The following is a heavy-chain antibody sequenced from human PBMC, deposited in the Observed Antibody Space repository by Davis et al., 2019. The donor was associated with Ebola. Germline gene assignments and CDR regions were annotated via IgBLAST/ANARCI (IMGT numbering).Heavy chain of an antibody. CDR1: GYTFTSYY. J-gene: IGHJ6*02. D-gene: IGHD1-26*01. V-gene: IGHV1-46*01. CDR2: INPSGGST. Sequence: ASVKVSCKASGYTFTSYYMHWVRQAPGQGLEWMGIINPSGGSTSYAQKFQGRVTMTRDTSTSTVYMELSSLRSEDTAVYYCARDGSGSYYGYGMDVWGQGTTVTVSS. CDR3: ARDGSGSYYGYGMDV.